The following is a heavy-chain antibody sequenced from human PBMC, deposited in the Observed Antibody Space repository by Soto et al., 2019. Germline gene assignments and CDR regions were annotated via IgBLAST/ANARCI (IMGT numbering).Heavy chain of an antibody. V-gene: IGHV4-34*01. D-gene: IGHD2-2*01. CDR1: GGSFSGYY. J-gene: IGHJ5*02. CDR2: INHSGST. Sequence: SETLSLTCAVYGGSFSGYYWSWIRQPPGKGLEWIGEINHSGSTNYNPSLKSRVTISVDTSKNQFSLKLSSVTAADTAVYYCARVRLLGYCSSTSCPTNWFDPWGQGTLVTVSS. CDR3: ARVRLLGYCSSTSCPTNWFDP.